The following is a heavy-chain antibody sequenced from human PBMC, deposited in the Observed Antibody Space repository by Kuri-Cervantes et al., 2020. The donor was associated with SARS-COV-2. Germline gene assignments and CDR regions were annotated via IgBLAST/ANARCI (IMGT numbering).Heavy chain of an antibody. CDR2: IYYSGST. CDR1: GGSISSYY. J-gene: IGHJ6*02. CDR3: ARVVTISGYGDYYYYYGMDV. Sequence: ESLKISCTVSGGSISSYYWSWIRQPPGKGLEWIGYIYYSGSTNYNPSLKSRVTISVDTSKNQFSLKLSSVTAADTAVYYCARVVTISGYGDYYYYYGMDVGGQGTTVTVSS. V-gene: IGHV4-59*01. D-gene: IGHD5-12*01.